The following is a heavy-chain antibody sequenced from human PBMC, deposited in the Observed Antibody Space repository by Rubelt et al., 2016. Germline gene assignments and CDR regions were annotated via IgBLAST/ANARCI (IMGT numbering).Heavy chain of an antibody. J-gene: IGHJ4*02. Sequence: QVQLQQWGAGLLKPSETLSLTCAVYGGSFSGYYWSWIRQPPGKVLEWIGEINHSGSTNYNPSLKGRVTRSVDTSKNQFSLKLSSVTAADTAVYYCASTGAVGDYSRYWGQGTLVTVSS. CDR1: GGSFSGYY. CDR3: ASTGAVGDYSRY. V-gene: IGHV4-34*01. D-gene: IGHD4-17*01. CDR2: INHSGST.